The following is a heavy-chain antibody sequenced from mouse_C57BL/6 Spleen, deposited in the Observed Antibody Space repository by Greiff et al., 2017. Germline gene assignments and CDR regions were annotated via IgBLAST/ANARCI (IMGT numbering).Heavy chain of an antibody. V-gene: IGHV1-52*01. CDR3: ATIYYGISYGYFDY. Sequence: QVQLKEPGAELVRPGSSVKLSCKASGYTFTSYWMNWVKQRPIQGLEWIGNIYPSDSETHYNQKFKDKATLTVDKSSSTAYMQLSSLTSEDSAVYYCATIYYGISYGYFDYWGTGTTVTVSS. D-gene: IGHD1-1*01. CDR1: GYTFTSYW. CDR2: IYPSDSET. J-gene: IGHJ1*03.